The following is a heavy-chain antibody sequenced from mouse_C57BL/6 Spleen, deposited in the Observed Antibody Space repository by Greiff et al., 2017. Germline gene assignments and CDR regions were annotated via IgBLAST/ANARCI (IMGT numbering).Heavy chain of an antibody. CDR2: IYPGSGST. CDR3: AREGKYYGSSSWFAY. CDR1: GYTFTSYW. V-gene: IGHV1-55*01. J-gene: IGHJ3*01. Sequence: QVHVKQPGAELVKPGASVKMSCKASGYTFTSYWITWVKQRPGQGLEWIGDIYPGSGSTNYNEKFKSKATLTVDTSSSTAYMQLSSLTSEDSAVYYCAREGKYYGSSSWFAYWGQGTLVTVSA. D-gene: IGHD1-1*01.